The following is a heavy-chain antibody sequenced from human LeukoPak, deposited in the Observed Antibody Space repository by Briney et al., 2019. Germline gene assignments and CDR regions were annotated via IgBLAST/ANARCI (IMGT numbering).Heavy chain of an antibody. CDR2: IWYDGSNK. CDR1: GFTFSSYG. CDR3: ARDSTTGDRNAFDI. D-gene: IGHD7-27*01. J-gene: IGHJ3*02. V-gene: IGHV3-33*01. Sequence: PGTSLRLSWAASGFTFSSYGMRWVRQAADKGLEWVAVIWYDGSNKYYADSVKGRFTISRDNSKNTLYLQMSSLRAEDTAVYYCARDSTTGDRNAFDIWGQGTMVTVSS.